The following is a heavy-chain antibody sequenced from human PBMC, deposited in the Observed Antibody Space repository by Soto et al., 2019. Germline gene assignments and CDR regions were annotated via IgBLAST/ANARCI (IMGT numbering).Heavy chain of an antibody. V-gene: IGHV3-33*01. D-gene: IGHD3-16*01. J-gene: IGHJ4*02. CDR1: GFTFSSYG. CDR3: ARQGGVLSRLDY. Sequence: QVQLVESGGGVVQPGRSLRLSCAASGFTFSSYGIHWVRQAPGKGLEWVAVIWYDGSEKYYADSVKGRFTISRDNSKNTLYLQMNSLRAEDTAVYYCARQGGVLSRLDYWGQGTLVTVSS. CDR2: IWYDGSEK.